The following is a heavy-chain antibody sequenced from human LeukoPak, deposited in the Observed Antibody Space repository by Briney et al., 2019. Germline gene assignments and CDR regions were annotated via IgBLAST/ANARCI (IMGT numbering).Heavy chain of an antibody. CDR2: IYHGGRT. J-gene: IGHJ4*02. Sequence: SETLSLTCSVSGYSISSGYYWGWIRQPPGKGLEWIESIYHGGRTYYNPSLKSRVTMSIDTSKNQFSLKLSSVTAADTAVYYCAREGGSSSSEVYWGQGTLVTVSS. V-gene: IGHV4-38-2*02. CDR1: GYSISSGYY. D-gene: IGHD6-6*01. CDR3: AREGGSSSSEVY.